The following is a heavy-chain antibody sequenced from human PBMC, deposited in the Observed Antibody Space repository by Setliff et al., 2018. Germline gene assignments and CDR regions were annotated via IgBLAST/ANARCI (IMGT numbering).Heavy chain of an antibody. CDR2: IYYSGNT. D-gene: IGHD2-8*01. CDR3: AGEDGPNYYYYYMDS. J-gene: IGHJ6*03. V-gene: IGHV4-59*12. Sequence: PSETLSLTCTVSGGSIRNYYWSWIRQPPGKGLEWIGYIYYSGNTNSNPSLKSRVTISVDTSKNQFSLQVTSLAATDTALYFRAGEDGPNYYYYYMDSWGKGTTVTVSS. CDR1: GGSIRNYY.